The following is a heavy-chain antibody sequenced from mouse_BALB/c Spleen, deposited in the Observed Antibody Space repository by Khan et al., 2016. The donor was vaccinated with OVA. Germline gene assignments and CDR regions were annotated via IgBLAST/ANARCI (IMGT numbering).Heavy chain of an antibody. CDR2: INPNNDYT. J-gene: IGHJ3*01. V-gene: IGHV1-18*01. CDR3: ARGVYGSRGAWFAY. CDR1: GYTFTDYN. Sequence: EVQLQQSGPELVKPGASVKIPCKASGYTFTDYNMDWVKQSHGKSLEGIGDINPNNDYTIYNQKFKGKATLTVDKSSSTAYMELRSLTSEDTAVYYCARGVYGSRGAWFAYWGQGTLVTVSA. D-gene: IGHD1-1*01.